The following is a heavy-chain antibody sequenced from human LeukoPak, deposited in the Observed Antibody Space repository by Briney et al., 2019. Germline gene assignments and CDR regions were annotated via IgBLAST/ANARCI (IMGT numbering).Heavy chain of an antibody. Sequence: GGSLRLSCEASGFTFNSYAMNWVRQAPGKGLEWLSMISGSGDNTYYADSVKGRFTISRDNSKNTLYLQMSSLGAGDTAICYCAKTIHSDFWRGYYSYFDYWGRGTLVTVSS. CDR2: ISGSGDNT. J-gene: IGHJ4*02. D-gene: IGHD3-3*01. V-gene: IGHV3-23*01. CDR3: AKTIHSDFWRGYYSYFDY. CDR1: GFTFNSYA.